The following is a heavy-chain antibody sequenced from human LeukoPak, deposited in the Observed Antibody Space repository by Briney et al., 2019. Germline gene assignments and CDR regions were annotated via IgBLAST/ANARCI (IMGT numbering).Heavy chain of an antibody. CDR2: ISYDGSNK. D-gene: IGHD3-16*01. J-gene: IGHJ3*02. Sequence: GGSLRLSCAASGFTFSSYAMSWVRQAPGKGLEWVAVISYDGSNKYYAGSMKGRFTISRDNAKNSLYLQMNSLRAEDTALYYCAKDFHRLGEFDAFDIWDQGTMVTVSS. CDR1: GFTFSSYA. CDR3: AKDFHRLGEFDAFDI. V-gene: IGHV3-30*18.